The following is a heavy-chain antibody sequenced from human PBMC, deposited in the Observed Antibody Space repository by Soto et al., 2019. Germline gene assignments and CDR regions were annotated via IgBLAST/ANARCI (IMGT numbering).Heavy chain of an antibody. CDR1: GFTFSRYG. V-gene: IGHV3-30*18. D-gene: IGHD6-6*01. J-gene: IGHJ5*02. CDR3: AKDSNVSPRPRGFDP. Sequence: SCAASGFTFSRYGMNWVRQAPGKGLEWVAIISYDGSIIYYGDSVKGRFTISRDNSRNTLYLQMNSLRVEDTAVYYCAKDSNVSPRPRGFDPWGQGTLVTVSS. CDR2: ISYDGSII.